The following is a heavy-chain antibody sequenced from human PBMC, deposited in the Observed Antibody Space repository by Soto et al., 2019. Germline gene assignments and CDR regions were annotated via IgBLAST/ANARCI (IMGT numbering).Heavy chain of an antibody. CDR1: GFSLITSGVC. V-gene: IGHV2-70*01. D-gene: IGHD2-15*01. CDR3: ARIRAVVVVAAPYYYGMDV. J-gene: IGHJ6*02. CDR2: IDWDDDK. Sequence: SGPTLVNPTQTLTLTFTFSGFSLITSGVCVSWIRQPPGKALEWLALIDWDDDKYYSTSLKTRLTISKDTSKNQVVLTMTNMDPVDTATYYCARIRAVVVVAAPYYYGMDVWGQGTTVTVSS.